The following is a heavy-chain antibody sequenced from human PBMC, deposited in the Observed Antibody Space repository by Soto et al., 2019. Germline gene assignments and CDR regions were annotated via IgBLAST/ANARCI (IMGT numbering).Heavy chain of an antibody. Sequence: QVHLLQSGPEVKRPGASVKVSCKTSGYTFSSFGISWVRQAPGQGPEYLGWINPYNGNTNYADKFQGRVTMPTDTNTAYLDLRSLTSDVSAVYYCSRVWFGELSSDHWGQGTLVTVSS. CDR2: INPYNGNT. CDR1: GYTFSSFG. V-gene: IGHV1-18*01. J-gene: IGHJ4*02. D-gene: IGHD3-10*01. CDR3: SRVWFGELSSDH.